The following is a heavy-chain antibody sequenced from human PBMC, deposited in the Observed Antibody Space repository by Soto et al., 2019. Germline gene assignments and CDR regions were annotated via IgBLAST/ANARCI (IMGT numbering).Heavy chain of an antibody. CDR3: ARERPDGSRLDP. Sequence: QVQLQESGPGLVKPSQTLSLTCTVSGSSISSGDYYWSWIRQPPGKGLEWIGYIYYSGSTYYNPSLKSRVTISVDTSKTPFSLKLSSVTAADTAVYYCARERPDGSRLDPWGQGTLVTVSS. J-gene: IGHJ5*02. D-gene: IGHD6-13*01. V-gene: IGHV4-30-4*01. CDR2: IYYSGST. CDR1: GSSISSGDYY.